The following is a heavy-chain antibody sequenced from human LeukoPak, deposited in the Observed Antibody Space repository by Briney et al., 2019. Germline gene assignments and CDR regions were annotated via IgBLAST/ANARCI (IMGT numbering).Heavy chain of an antibody. D-gene: IGHD3-22*01. CDR2: IKSKTDGGTT. V-gene: IGHV3-15*07. Sequence: PGGSLRLSCAASGFTFSNAWMNWVRQAPGKGLEWVGRIKSKTDGGTTDYAAPVKGRFTISRDDSENTLYLRMNSLKTEDTAVYYCSTTYYYDSSEGYWGQGTLVTVSS. J-gene: IGHJ4*02. CDR3: STTYYYDSSEGY. CDR1: GFTFSNAW.